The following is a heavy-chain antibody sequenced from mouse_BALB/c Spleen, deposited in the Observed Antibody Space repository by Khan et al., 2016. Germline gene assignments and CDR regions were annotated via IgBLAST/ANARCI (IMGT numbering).Heavy chain of an antibody. CDR2: ISSGGSYT. J-gene: IGHJ3*01. V-gene: IGHV5-9*02. Sequence: EVELVESGGGLVKPGGSLKLSCAASGFAFSSYDMSWVRQTPEKRLEWVATISSGGSYTYYPDSVKGRFTISRDTARNTLYLQMSSLRSEDTALXDCARRDYGSSYKVFACWREGTLVTVSA. CDR3: ARRDYGSSYKVFAC. D-gene: IGHD1-1*01. CDR1: GFAFSSYD.